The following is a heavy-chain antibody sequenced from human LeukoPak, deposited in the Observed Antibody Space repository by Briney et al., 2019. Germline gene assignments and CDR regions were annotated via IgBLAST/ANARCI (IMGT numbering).Heavy chain of an antibody. CDR2: VHYSGTA. Sequence: PSETLSLTCAVSDDSISSHYWAWVRQPPGRGLEWIGYVHYSGTASSNPSLKSRVTISLDTSRNQFSLKLSSVTAADTAMYYCARDSRGGGPDFDYWGQGTLVTVSS. CDR1: DDSISSHY. J-gene: IGHJ4*02. CDR3: ARDSRGGGPDFDY. V-gene: IGHV4-59*11. D-gene: IGHD3-16*01.